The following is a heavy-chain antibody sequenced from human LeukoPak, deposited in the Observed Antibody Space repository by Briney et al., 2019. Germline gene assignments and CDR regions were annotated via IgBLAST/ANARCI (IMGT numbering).Heavy chain of an antibody. CDR1: GYRFSNYW. CDR3: ANMGDFWSGYIDY. D-gene: IGHD3-3*01. V-gene: IGHV5-51*01. CDR2: IYPGDSDT. J-gene: IGHJ4*02. Sequence: GESLQISCKGSGYRFSNYWIGWVRQMPGKGLEWMGIIYPGDSDTRYSPSFQGQVTTSADKSISTAYLQWSSLKASDTAMYYCANMGDFWSGYIDYWGQGTLVTVSS.